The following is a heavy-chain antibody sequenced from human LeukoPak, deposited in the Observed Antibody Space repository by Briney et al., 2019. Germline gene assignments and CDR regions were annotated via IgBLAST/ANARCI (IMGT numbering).Heavy chain of an antibody. CDR3: AKDIFGYSSSRAIDY. D-gene: IGHD6-13*01. J-gene: IGHJ4*02. CDR1: GFTFDDYA. Sequence: GRSLRLSCAASGFTFDDYAMHWVWQAPGKGLEWVSGLTWNSGSVAYADSVKGRFTISRDNAKNSLYLQMNSLRAEDTALYYCAKDIFGYSSSRAIDYWGQGTLVTVSS. CDR2: LTWNSGSV. V-gene: IGHV3-9*01.